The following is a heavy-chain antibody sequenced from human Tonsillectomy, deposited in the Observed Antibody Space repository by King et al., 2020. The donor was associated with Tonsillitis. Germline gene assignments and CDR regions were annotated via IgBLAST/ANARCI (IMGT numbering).Heavy chain of an antibody. CDR3: AKGTWGFDAFDI. CDR1: GFTFNNYG. D-gene: IGHD3-16*01. V-gene: IGHV3-23*04. J-gene: IGHJ3*02. Sequence: EVQLVESGGGLVQPGGSLRLSCAASGFTFNNYGMTWVRQAPGKGLEWVSTISGSAFITYNADSVKGRFTISRDNSKNTLYLQMDSLRAEDTAVYYCAKGTWGFDAFDIWGQGTMVTVSS. CDR2: ISGSAFIT.